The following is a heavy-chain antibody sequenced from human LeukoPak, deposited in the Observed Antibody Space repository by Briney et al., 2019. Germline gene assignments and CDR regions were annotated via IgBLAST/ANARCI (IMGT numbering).Heavy chain of an antibody. J-gene: IGHJ4*02. CDR3: ARGRSQGAGSYYDSSGYYYFDY. Sequence: AGGSLRLSCAASGFTFSRSWMHWVRHAPGKGLVWVSRINTDGSDTMYADSVKGRFTISRDNAKNTLYLQMNSLKAADTAVYYCARGRSQGAGSYYDSSGYYYFDYWGQGTLVTVSS. CDR1: GFTFSRSW. D-gene: IGHD3-22*01. V-gene: IGHV3-74*03. CDR2: INTDGSDT.